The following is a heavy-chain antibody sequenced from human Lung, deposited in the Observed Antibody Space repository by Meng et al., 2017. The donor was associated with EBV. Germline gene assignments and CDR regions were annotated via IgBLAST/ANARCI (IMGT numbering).Heavy chain of an antibody. CDR3: ARGLWYYDRGGYFDN. CDR1: GGSISSGGYY. CDR2: IYYSGST. J-gene: IGHJ4*02. D-gene: IGHD3-22*01. V-gene: IGHV4-31*03. Sequence: VPLQESGPGLLKPSQTLSLTCTVSGGSISSGGYYWSWIRQHPEKGLEWIGYIYYSGSTYYKPSLKSRLTISVDTSKNQLSLRLSSVTAADTAVYYCARGLWYYDRGGYFDNWGRGTLVTVSS.